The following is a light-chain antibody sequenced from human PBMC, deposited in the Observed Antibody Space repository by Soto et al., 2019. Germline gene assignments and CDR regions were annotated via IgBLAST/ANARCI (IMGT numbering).Light chain of an antibody. CDR1: NIGSNS. CDR3: QLWDSSSDHYV. V-gene: IGLV3-21*02. J-gene: IGLJ1*01. CDR2: DDS. Sequence: SYELTQPPSVSVAPGQTARITCGGNNIGSNSVHWYQQKPGQAPVLVVYDDSARPSGIPERFSGSNSGNTATLTISRVEAGDEADYYCQLWDSSSDHYVFGTGTKVTVL.